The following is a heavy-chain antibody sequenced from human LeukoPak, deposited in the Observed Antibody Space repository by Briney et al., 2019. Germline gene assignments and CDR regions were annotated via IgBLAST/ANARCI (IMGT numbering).Heavy chain of an antibody. CDR1: GGSISSSDYY. D-gene: IGHD3-10*01. Sequence: SETLSLTCTVSGGSISSSDYYWGWIRQPPGKGLEWVGSISSSGSAYYNPSLTSRVTISVDTSKNQFSLKLSSVTAADTAVYYCARESSPNPYYYGSGKLGFDPWGQGTLVTVSS. J-gene: IGHJ5*02. V-gene: IGHV4-39*07. CDR2: ISSSGSA. CDR3: ARESSPNPYYYGSGKLGFDP.